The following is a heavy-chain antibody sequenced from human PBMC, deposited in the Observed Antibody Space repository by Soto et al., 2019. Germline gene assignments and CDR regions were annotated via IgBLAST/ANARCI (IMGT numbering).Heavy chain of an antibody. D-gene: IGHD3-3*01. J-gene: IGHJ6*04. CDR1: GFTFSSYG. V-gene: IGHV3-33*01. CDR2: IWYDGSNK. CDR3: ARDFWSGYSGHLRGSFNV. Sequence: GGSLRLSCAASGFTFSSYGMHWVRQAPGKGLEWVAVIWYDGSNKYYADSVKGRFTISRDNSKNTLYLQMNSLRAEDTAVYYCARDFWSGYSGHLRGSFNVWGKGTTVTVSS.